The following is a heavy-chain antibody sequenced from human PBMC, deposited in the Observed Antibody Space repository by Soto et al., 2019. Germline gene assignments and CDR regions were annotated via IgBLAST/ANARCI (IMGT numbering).Heavy chain of an antibody. V-gene: IGHV1-18*01. CDR3: ARATWIQLWLQPGESDY. CDR2: INAYNGYA. D-gene: IGHD5-18*01. Sequence: ASVKVSCKASGYTFTSYYISWVRQAPGQGLEWMGWINAYNGYAYYVQKFQGRVTMTTDTSTSTAYMELRSLRSDDTAVYYCARATWIQLWLQPGESDYWGQGTLVTVSS. CDR1: GYTFTSYY. J-gene: IGHJ4*02.